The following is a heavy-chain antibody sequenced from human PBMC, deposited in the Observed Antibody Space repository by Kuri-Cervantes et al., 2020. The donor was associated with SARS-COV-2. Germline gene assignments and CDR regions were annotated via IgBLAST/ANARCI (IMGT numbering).Heavy chain of an antibody. D-gene: IGHD3-22*01. V-gene: IGHV1-69*06. Sequence: SVKVSCKASGGSSSNNAINWVRQAPGQGLEWIGGITPIFGTANYAQNLQGRVRITADTSTSTSYMDLSGLRSDDTAIYYCARAPGDSTGYYFFYWGQGTLVTVSS. J-gene: IGHJ4*02. CDR3: ARAPGDSTGYYFFY. CDR1: GGSSSNNA. CDR2: ITPIFGTA.